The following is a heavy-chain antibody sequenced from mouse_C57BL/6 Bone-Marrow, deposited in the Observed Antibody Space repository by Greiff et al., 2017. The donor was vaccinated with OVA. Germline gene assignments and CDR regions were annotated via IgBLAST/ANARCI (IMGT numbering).Heavy chain of an antibody. V-gene: IGHV5-9-1*02. CDR3: TRLLDAMDY. J-gene: IGHJ4*01. CDR1: GFTFSSYA. CDR2: ISSGGDYI. Sequence: EVMLVESGEGLVKPGGSLKLSCAASGFTFSSYAMPWVRQTPEKGLEWVAYISSGGDYIYYADTVKGRFTISRDNARNTLYLQMSSLKSEDTAMYYCTRLLDAMDYWGQGTSVTVSS. D-gene: IGHD2-1*01.